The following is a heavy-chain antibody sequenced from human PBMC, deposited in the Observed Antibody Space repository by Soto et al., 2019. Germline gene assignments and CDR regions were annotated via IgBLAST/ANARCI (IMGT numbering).Heavy chain of an antibody. D-gene: IGHD6-19*01. J-gene: IGHJ6*02. CDR1: GYTLTELS. V-gene: IGHV1-24*01. Sequence: ASVKVSCKVSGYTLTELSMHWVRQAPGKGLEWMGGFDPEDGETIYAQKFQGRVTMTEDTYTDTAYMELSSLRSEDTAVYYCARDVRAVAGTGIYYYYGMDDWGQGTTVTVSS. CDR3: ARDVRAVAGTGIYYYYGMDD. CDR2: FDPEDGET.